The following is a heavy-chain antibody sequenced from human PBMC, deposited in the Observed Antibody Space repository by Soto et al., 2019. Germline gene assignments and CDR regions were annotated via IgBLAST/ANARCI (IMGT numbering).Heavy chain of an antibody. CDR2: ISSSGSFT. D-gene: IGHD6-19*01. CDR1: GFSFNSYT. J-gene: IGHJ3*01. V-gene: IGHV3-21*01. CDR3: STSGSGWYGVDFDV. Sequence: GGSMRLSCAASGFSFNSYTMNWLRQAPGKGLEWVSSISSSGSFTDYADSVRGRFTISRDNAKNSLYLQMTSLSAEDTAVYYCSTSGSGWYGVDFDVWGQGTKVTVSS.